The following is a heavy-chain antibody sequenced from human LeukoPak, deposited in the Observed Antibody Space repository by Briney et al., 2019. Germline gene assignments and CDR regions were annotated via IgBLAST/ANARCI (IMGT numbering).Heavy chain of an antibody. CDR2: INHSGST. J-gene: IGHJ5*02. D-gene: IGHD6-19*01. Sequence: PWETLSLTCAVYGGSFSGYYWSWIRQPPGKGLEWIGEINHSGSTNYNPSLKSRVTISVDTSKNQFSLKLSSVTAADTAVYYCARALIAVAANWFDPWGQGTLVTVSS. V-gene: IGHV4-34*01. CDR1: GGSFSGYY. CDR3: ARALIAVAANWFDP.